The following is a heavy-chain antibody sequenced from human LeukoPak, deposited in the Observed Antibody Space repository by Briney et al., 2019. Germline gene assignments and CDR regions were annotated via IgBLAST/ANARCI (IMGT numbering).Heavy chain of an antibody. V-gene: IGHV4-39*07. CDR1: GGSISSSSYY. Sequence: PSETLSLTCTVSGGSISSSSYYWGWIRQPPGKGLEWIGSIYYSGSTYYNPSLKSRVTISVDRSKNQFSLKLSSVTAADTAVYYCASELDYLRAFDIWGQGTMVTVSS. D-gene: IGHD2/OR15-2a*01. CDR3: ASELDYLRAFDI. J-gene: IGHJ3*02. CDR2: IYYSGST.